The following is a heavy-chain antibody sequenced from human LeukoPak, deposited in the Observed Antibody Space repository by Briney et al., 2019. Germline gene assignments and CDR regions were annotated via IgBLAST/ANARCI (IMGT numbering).Heavy chain of an antibody. CDR3: ARWTTTYLDY. CDR2: ISAYNGNT. J-gene: IGHJ4*02. D-gene: IGHD3/OR15-3a*01. V-gene: IGHV1-18*01. Sequence: ASVKVSCKPSGYTVTSYGISWVRPAPGQGLEWMGWISAYNGNTNYAQKLQGRVTMTTDTPTSTAYMELRSLRSEDTAVYYCARWTTTYLDYWGQGTLVTVSS. CDR1: GYTVTSYG.